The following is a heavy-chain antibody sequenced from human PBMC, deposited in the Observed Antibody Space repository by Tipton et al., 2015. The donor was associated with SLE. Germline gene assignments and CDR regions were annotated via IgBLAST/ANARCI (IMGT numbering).Heavy chain of an antibody. CDR1: GGSFSGYY. CDR3: ASGDYYMDV. V-gene: IGHV4-34*01. D-gene: IGHD3-10*01. J-gene: IGHJ6*03. CDR2: INHSGST. Sequence: TLSLTCAVYGGSFSGYYWSWIRQPPGKELEWIGEINHSGSTDYNPSLKSRVTISVDTSKNQFSLKLSSVTAADTAVYYCASGDYYMDVWGKGTTVTVSS.